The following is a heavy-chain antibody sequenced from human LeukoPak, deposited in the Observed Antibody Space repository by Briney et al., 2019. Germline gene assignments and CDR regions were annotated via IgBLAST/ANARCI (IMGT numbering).Heavy chain of an antibody. J-gene: IGHJ6*03. CDR2: IYYSGST. V-gene: IGHV4-39*07. CDR3: ARGITIFGVVIMGYYYYMDV. D-gene: IGHD3-3*01. Sequence: SETLSLTCAVSGGSISSSSYYWGWIRQPPGKGLEWIGSIYYSGSTYYNPSLKSRVTISVDTSKNQFSLKLSSVTAADTAVYYCARGITIFGVVIMGYYYYMDVWGKGTTVTVSS. CDR1: GGSISSSSYY.